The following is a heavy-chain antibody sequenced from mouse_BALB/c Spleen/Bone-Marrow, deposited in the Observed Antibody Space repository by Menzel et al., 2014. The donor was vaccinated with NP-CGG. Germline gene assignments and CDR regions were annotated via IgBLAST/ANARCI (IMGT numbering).Heavy chain of an antibody. J-gene: IGHJ2*01. CDR1: GYTFTDYY. V-gene: IGHV1-26*01. D-gene: IGHD2-14*01. CDR2: INPNNGDT. CDR3: ASQGVRRFDY. Sequence: VQLQQPGPELVKPGASVKMSCKASGYTFTDYYMKWVKQGHGKSLEWIGDINPNNGDTFYNQKFKGKATLTVDKSSSTAYMQLNSLTSEDSAVYYCASQGVRRFDYWGQGTTLTVSS.